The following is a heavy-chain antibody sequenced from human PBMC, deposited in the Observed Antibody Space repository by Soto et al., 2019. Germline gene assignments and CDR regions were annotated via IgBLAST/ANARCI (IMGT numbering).Heavy chain of an antibody. J-gene: IGHJ4*02. D-gene: IGHD7-27*01. Sequence: PGGSLRLSCAGSGFTFSSYAITWVRQAPGKGLEWVSVISDGGDTTYYADSVKGRFTISRDNSKNTLYLQMNSLRAEDTAVYYCARDPTNFVRGCFDYWGQGTLVTVSS. CDR2: ISDGGDTT. CDR3: ARDPTNFVRGCFDY. V-gene: IGHV3-23*01. CDR1: GFTFSSYA.